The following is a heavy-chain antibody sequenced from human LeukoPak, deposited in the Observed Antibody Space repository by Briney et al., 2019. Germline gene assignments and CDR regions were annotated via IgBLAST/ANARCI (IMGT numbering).Heavy chain of an antibody. V-gene: IGHV1-2*02. CDR1: GYTLTGYF. D-gene: IGHD5-12*01. J-gene: IGHJ5*02. Sequence: ASVKDSCKASGYTLTGYFMHWLRQAPGQGLECMGWIDPDSGGTNYAQVFQGRVTVTRDKSISTAYMELSSLRSDDKAVYYCASVHRAGGWTLALDPWGEGTLVTVSS. CDR2: IDPDSGGT. CDR3: ASVHRAGGWTLALDP.